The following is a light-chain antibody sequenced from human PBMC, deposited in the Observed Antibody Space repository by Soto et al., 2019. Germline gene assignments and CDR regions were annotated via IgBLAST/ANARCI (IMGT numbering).Light chain of an antibody. Sequence: QAVVTQPPSVSGASGQRVTISCTGSSSNIGAGYDVHWYQQLPGTAPKLLIYGNSNRPSGVPDRFSGSKSGTSASLAITGLQAEDEADYYCQSYDSSLSEGVFGTGTQLTVL. V-gene: IGLV1-40*01. CDR3: QSYDSSLSEGV. CDR2: GNS. CDR1: SSNIGAGYD. J-gene: IGLJ1*01.